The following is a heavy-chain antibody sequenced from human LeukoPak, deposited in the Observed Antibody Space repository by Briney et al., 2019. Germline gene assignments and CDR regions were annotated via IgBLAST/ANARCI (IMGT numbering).Heavy chain of an antibody. CDR1: GGSFSGYY. CDR2: INHSGST. Sequence: SETLSLTCAVYGGSFSGYYWSWIRQPPGKGLEWIGEINHSGSTNYNPSLKSRVTISVDTSKNQFSLKLSSVTAADTAVYYCARETYSSAWYVDYWGQGTLVTVSS. CDR3: ARETYSSAWYVDY. J-gene: IGHJ4*02. D-gene: IGHD6-19*01. V-gene: IGHV4-34*01.